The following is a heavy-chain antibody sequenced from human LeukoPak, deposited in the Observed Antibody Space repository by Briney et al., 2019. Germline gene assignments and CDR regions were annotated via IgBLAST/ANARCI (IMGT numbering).Heavy chain of an antibody. J-gene: IGHJ4*02. Sequence: PSETLSLTCAVNGGAFSGYYWSWIRQPPGKGLEWIGEINYSGSSISNPSLGSRVTMSIDTTQKPFSLILTSVTAADTAVYYCARRGEWIAWNFDYWDQASLVTISS. V-gene: IGHV4-34*01. CDR3: ARRGEWIAWNFDY. D-gene: IGHD2-21*01. CDR2: INYSGSS. CDR1: GGAFSGYY.